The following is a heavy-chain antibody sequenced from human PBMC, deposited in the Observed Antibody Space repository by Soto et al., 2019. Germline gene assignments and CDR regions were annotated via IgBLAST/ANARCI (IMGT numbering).Heavy chain of an antibody. CDR2: ISGGGGSS. V-gene: IGHV3-23*01. Sequence: EVQLLESGGGLVQPGGSLRLSCAASGFSFSNYAMSWVRQAPGKGLVWVSGISGGGGSSYYADSVKGRFTISRDNSKNALYLQMNSLRAEDTAVYYCADNCGVDCHSVFFYWGQGTLVIVSS. CDR1: GFSFSNYA. CDR3: ADNCGVDCHSVFFY. J-gene: IGHJ4*02. D-gene: IGHD2-21*02.